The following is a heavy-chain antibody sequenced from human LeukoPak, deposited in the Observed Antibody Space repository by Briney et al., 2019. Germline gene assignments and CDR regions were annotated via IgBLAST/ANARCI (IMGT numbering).Heavy chain of an antibody. CDR1: GFTFSTYS. CDR3: ARDKDWAFDF. J-gene: IGHJ4*02. V-gene: IGHV3-48*02. Sequence: GGSLRLSCAASGFTFSTYSMNWVRQAPGKGLEWVSYISTSSSGIYFADSVKGRLTISRDNAKNSLYLQMNSLRDEDTAVYFCARDKDWAFDFWGQGTLVTVSS. CDR2: ISTSSSGI. D-gene: IGHD3/OR15-3a*01.